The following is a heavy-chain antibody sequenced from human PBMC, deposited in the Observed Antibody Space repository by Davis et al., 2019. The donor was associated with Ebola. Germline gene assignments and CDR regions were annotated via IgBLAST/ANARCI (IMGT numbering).Heavy chain of an antibody. V-gene: IGHV4-38-2*02. Sequence: PSETLSLTCTVSGYSISSNDYWDWIRQPPGKGLEWIGSIDHSGNTYYNPYLRSRITISLDTSKNLFSLKLSSVTAADTAIYHCAKTGKDGNWFDPWGRGTLVSVSS. J-gene: IGHJ5*02. CDR2: IDHSGNT. D-gene: IGHD1-1*01. CDR3: AKTGKDGNWFDP. CDR1: GYSISSNDY.